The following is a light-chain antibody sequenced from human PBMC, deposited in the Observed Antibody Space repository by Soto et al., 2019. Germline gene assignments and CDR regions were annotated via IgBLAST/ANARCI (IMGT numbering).Light chain of an antibody. Sequence: EIVLTQSPGTLSLSPMEIVTLSLMASQSVTSSYIAWYQQKSGQAPRLLLYGASTRATGIPARFSGSGSGTDFTLTISSLQPEDFATYYCQQANSFPLTFGGGTKVDI. J-gene: IGKJ4*01. CDR3: QQANSFPLT. CDR1: QSVTSSY. CDR2: GAS. V-gene: IGKV3D-7*01.